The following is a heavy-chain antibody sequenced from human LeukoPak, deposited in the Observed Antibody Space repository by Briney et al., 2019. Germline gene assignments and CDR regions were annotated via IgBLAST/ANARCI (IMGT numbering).Heavy chain of an antibody. V-gene: IGHV4-34*01. CDR1: GFTFSSYW. CDR2: INHSGST. CDR3: ARDPIAAAALGAFDI. Sequence: GSLRLSCAASGFTFSSYWMSWIRQPPGKGLEWIGEINHSGSTNYNPSLKSRVTISVDTSKNQFSLKLSSVTAADTAVYYCARDPIAAAALGAFDIWGQGTMVTVSS. J-gene: IGHJ3*02. D-gene: IGHD6-13*01.